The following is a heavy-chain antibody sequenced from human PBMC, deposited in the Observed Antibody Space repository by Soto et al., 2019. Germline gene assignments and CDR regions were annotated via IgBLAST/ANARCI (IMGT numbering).Heavy chain of an antibody. D-gene: IGHD2-15*01. V-gene: IGHV4-34*01. CDR3: ARGQGGY. CDR1: GGSFSGYY. Sequence: SETLSLTCAVYGGSFSGYYWSWTRQPPGKGLEWIGEIDHSGSTNYNPSLKSRVTISVDTSKNQFSLKLSSVTAADTAVYYCARGQGGYWGQGTLVTVSS. J-gene: IGHJ4*02. CDR2: IDHSGST.